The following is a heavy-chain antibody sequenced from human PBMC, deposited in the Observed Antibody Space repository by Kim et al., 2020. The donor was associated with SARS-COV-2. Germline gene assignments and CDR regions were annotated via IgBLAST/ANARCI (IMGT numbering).Heavy chain of an antibody. CDR2: INHSGST. Sequence: SETLSLTCAVYGGSFSGYYWSWIRQPPGKGLEWIGEINHSGSTNYNPSLKSRVTISVDTSKNQFSLKLSSVTAADTAVYYCARGLGGGVIVNWGQGTLVTVSS. V-gene: IGHV4-34*01. D-gene: IGHD3-16*02. J-gene: IGHJ4*02. CDR3: ARGLGGGVIVN. CDR1: GGSFSGYY.